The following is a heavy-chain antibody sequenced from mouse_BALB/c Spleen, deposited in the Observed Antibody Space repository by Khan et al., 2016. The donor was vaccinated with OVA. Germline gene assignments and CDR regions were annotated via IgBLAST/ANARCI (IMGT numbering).Heavy chain of an antibody. CDR1: GYTFTSYW. V-gene: IGHV1S41*01. CDR3: AKGNYLGRSHYAMDY. CDR2: ISPGSGTP. Sequence: DLVKPGASVKLSCKASGYTFTSYWINWIKQRPGQGLEWIGRISPGSGTPYYNEMFKGKATLTVDTSSSTAYIQLSSLSSEDSAVYLLAKGNYLGRSHYAMDYWGQGTSINVSS. D-gene: IGHD3-1*01. J-gene: IGHJ4*01.